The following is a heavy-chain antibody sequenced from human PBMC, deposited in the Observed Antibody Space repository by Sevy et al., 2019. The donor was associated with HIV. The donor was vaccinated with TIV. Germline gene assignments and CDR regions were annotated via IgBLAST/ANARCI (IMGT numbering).Heavy chain of an antibody. CDR3: ARSYFGSGTSYGMDV. Sequence: GGSLRRSCAASGFTFSSYWMSWVRQAPGKGLEWVANIKQDGSEKYYVDSVKGRFTISRDNAKSSLYLQWNSLRAEDTAIYYCARSYFGSGTSYGMDVWGQGTTVTVSS. CDR2: IKQDGSEK. V-gene: IGHV3-7*01. D-gene: IGHD3-10*01. J-gene: IGHJ6*02. CDR1: GFTFSSYW.